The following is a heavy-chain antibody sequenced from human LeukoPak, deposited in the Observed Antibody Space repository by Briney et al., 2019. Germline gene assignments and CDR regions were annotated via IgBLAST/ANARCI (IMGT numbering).Heavy chain of an antibody. Sequence: SVKVSCKASGGTFSSYAISWVRRAPGQGLEWMGSVIPIFGSASYGQNFQDRVTVTADESTNTAYLDLSSLRSDDTAVYYCARAQSTFDYYYYMDVWGKGTTVTVSS. CDR3: ARAQSTFDYYYYMDV. CDR2: VIPIFGSA. D-gene: IGHD2/OR15-2a*01. CDR1: GGTFSSYA. V-gene: IGHV1-69*13. J-gene: IGHJ6*03.